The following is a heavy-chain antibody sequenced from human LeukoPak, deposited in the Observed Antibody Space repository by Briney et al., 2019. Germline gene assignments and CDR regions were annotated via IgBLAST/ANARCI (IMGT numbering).Heavy chain of an antibody. D-gene: IGHD6-19*01. Sequence: ASVKVSCKTTGYIFIGYYMHWVRQAPGQGLEWMGWIDPKSGGTKYAQKFQGRVTMTRDMSISTAYMDLRRLKSDDTAVYYCVRDMDRGQWLVRPYNWGQGTLVTVSS. CDR1: GYIFIGYY. J-gene: IGHJ4*02. CDR2: IDPKSGGT. V-gene: IGHV1-2*02. CDR3: VRDMDRGQWLVRPYN.